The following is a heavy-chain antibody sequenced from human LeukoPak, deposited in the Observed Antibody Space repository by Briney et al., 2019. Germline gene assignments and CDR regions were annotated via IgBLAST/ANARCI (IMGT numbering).Heavy chain of an antibody. Sequence: PGGPLRLSCAASKFIFSDYGMHWVRQAPGKGLEWVAFIWYDGSDEYYADSVKGRFTISRDNSKNTLYLQMKSLTTEDTAVYYCAKGGGELGSGSLDYWGQGTLVTVTS. V-gene: IGHV3-30*02. CDR1: KFIFSDYG. CDR3: AKGGGELGSGSLDY. D-gene: IGHD3-10*01. J-gene: IGHJ4*02. CDR2: IWYDGSDE.